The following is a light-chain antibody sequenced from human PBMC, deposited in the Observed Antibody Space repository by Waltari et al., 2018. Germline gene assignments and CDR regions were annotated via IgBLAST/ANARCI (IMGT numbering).Light chain of an antibody. Sequence: QSVLTQPPSVSGDPGQRVAISCTGSSSNIGAGYLVHWYQQLPGTAPKLLIYANTNRPSGVPDRFSASKSGTSASLAITGLQPGDEADYYCQCYDSRLSGSLFGGGTKVTVL. CDR2: ANT. J-gene: IGLJ2*01. CDR3: QCYDSRLSGSL. CDR1: SSNIGAGYL. V-gene: IGLV1-40*01.